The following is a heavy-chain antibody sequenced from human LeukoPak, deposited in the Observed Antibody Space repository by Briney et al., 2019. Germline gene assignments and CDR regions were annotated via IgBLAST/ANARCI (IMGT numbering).Heavy chain of an antibody. Sequence: SSETLSLTCTVSGGSVSSGTYYWSWIRQPPGKGLEWIGYIYYSGSTNYNPSLKRRVTISVDTSKNQFSLKLSSVTAADTAVYYCATSYYYDSSGYYYGFDYWGQGTLVTVSS. CDR2: IYYSGST. CDR3: ATSYYYDSSGYYYGFDY. V-gene: IGHV4-61*01. J-gene: IGHJ4*02. CDR1: GGSVSSGTYY. D-gene: IGHD3-22*01.